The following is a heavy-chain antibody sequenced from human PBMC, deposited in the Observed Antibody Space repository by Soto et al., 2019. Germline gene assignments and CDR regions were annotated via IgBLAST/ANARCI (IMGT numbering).Heavy chain of an antibody. CDR1: GFTFSSYW. V-gene: IGHV3-7*03. CDR2: TRQDGGQE. J-gene: IGHJ4*02. D-gene: IGHD6-19*01. CDR3: ARYPNPTVAGRPFDL. Sequence: GGSLRLFCAASGFTFSSYWMSWVRQAPGQGLGWVAHTRQDGGQEYYVDSVKGRFTISRDNAKNSLDLQVNSLRVEDTAVYYCARYPNPTVAGRPFDLWGQGTLVTVSS.